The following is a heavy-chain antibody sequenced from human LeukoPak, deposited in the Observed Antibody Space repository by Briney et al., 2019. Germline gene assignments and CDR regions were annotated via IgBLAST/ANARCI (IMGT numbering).Heavy chain of an antibody. Sequence: ASVKVSCKASGYTFTGYYMHWVRQAPGQGLEWMGWINPNSGGTNYAQKFQGRVTMTRDTSISTAYMELSSLRSEDTAVYYCARDRGYSYGIDYWGQGTLVTVSS. V-gene: IGHV1-2*02. CDR1: GYTFTGYY. D-gene: IGHD5-18*01. CDR2: INPNSGGT. J-gene: IGHJ4*02. CDR3: ARDRGYSYGIDY.